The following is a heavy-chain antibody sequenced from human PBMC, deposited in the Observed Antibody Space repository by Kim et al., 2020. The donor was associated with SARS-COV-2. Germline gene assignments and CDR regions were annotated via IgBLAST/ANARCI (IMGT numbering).Heavy chain of an antibody. J-gene: IGHJ3*02. Sequence: GGSLRLSCAASGFTFSRYAMHWVRQAPFKGLSCLAFIYYDGRNKYYADSVKGRFTISRDNSKNTLYLQMNTLRAEDTAVYYCARSSGYSFFDIWGQGTMVTVSS. CDR3: ARSSGYSFFDI. CDR1: GFTFSRYA. D-gene: IGHD3-22*01. CDR2: IYYDGRNK. V-gene: IGHV3-30*04.